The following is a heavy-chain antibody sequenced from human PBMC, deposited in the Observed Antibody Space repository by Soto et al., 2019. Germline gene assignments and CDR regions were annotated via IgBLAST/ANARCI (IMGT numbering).Heavy chain of an antibody. CDR2: YFQGGDA. V-gene: IGHV4-30-2*01. CDR3: ARLDYQSSGSYA. D-gene: IGHD3-22*01. J-gene: IGHJ3*01. Sequence: SETLSLTCAVSGASVSSGSYSWSWIRQPPGKGLEWIGFYFQGGDAYYNPSLESRVTISVDRSKNQFALKLRSVTAADTAVYYCARLDYQSSGSYA. CDR1: GASVSSGSYS.